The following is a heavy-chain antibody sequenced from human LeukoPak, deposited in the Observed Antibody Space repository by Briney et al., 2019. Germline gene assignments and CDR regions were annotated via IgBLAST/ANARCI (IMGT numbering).Heavy chain of an antibody. CDR2: IGSSSSSI. V-gene: IGHV3-48*04. D-gene: IGHD3-3*01. CDR3: ARREDSPYDFWSGPPNAFDI. Sequence: GSLRLSCAASGFTFSIYSMNWVRQAPGKGLGWVSYIGSSSSSIYYADSVKGRFTISRDNAKNSLYLQMNSLRAEDTAVYYCARREDSPYDFWSGPPNAFDIWGQGTMVTVSS. J-gene: IGHJ3*02. CDR1: GFTFSIYS.